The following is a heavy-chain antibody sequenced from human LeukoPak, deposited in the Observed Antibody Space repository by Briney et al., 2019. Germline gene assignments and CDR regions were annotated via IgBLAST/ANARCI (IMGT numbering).Heavy chain of an antibody. Sequence: GGSLRLSCAAPGFTLSDYYMTWIRQAPGQGLEWISYVSGSDENKYYAGSVRGRFAIFRDNAEKSLFLQMSNVRAEDTAVYYCARAGLGGHYIDYWGQGTLVTVSS. V-gene: IGHV3-11*01. CDR1: GFTLSDYY. J-gene: IGHJ4*02. D-gene: IGHD2-15*01. CDR2: VSGSDENK. CDR3: ARAGLGGHYIDY.